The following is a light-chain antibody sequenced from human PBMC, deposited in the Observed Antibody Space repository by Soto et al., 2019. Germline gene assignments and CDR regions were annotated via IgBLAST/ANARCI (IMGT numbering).Light chain of an antibody. CDR2: EVV. V-gene: IGLV2-8*01. J-gene: IGLJ1*01. Sequence: QSVLTQPPSASGSPGQSVTISCTGTKNDIGVYDFVSWYQHHPGKAPRLIIYEVVQRPSGVPDRFSGSKSGNTASLTVSGLQAADEADYFCKSYAGSNTYVFGSVNKVTV. CDR1: KNDIGVYDF. CDR3: KSYAGSNTYV.